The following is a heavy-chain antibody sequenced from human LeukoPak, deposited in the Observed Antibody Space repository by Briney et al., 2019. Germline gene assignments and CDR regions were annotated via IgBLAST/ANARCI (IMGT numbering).Heavy chain of an antibody. D-gene: IGHD3/OR15-3a*01. Sequence: SETLSLTCSVSDGSIRTYYWSWIRQSPGQGLEWIGNIYYRGDINYNPSLKSRVIISIDTSKNQFSLKVTSLTAADTAVYYCATNRDWAEADWGQGTLVIVSS. CDR1: DGSIRTYY. J-gene: IGHJ4*02. CDR3: ATNRDWAEAD. V-gene: IGHV4-59*03. CDR2: IYYRGDI.